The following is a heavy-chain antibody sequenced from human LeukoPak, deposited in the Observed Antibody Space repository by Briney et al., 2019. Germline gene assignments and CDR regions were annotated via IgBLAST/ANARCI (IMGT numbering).Heavy chain of an antibody. CDR1: GYTLTELS. Sequence: ASVKVSCKVSGYTLTELSMHWVRQAPGKGLEWMGWINPNSGGTNYAQKFQGRVTMTRDTSISTAYMELSRLRSDDTAVYYCARSRSLILTGYNSFRVGGSNDAFDIWGQGTMVTVSS. D-gene: IGHD3-9*01. V-gene: IGHV1-2*02. CDR2: INPNSGGT. CDR3: ARSRSLILTGYNSFRVGGSNDAFDI. J-gene: IGHJ3*02.